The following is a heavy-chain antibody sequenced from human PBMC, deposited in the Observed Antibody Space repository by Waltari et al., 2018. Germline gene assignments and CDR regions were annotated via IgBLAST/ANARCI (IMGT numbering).Heavy chain of an antibody. Sequence: EVQLVQSGAEVKKPGESLKISCKGSGYSFTSYWIAWVRQMPGKGLEWMGFIYPADSGTRCSPSLRGLVTISADRSSRTAYLQWSSLKAPDTAIYYCARRKSPIGWLRSTFDYWGQGTLVTVSS. V-gene: IGHV5-51*01. D-gene: IGHD5-12*01. J-gene: IGHJ4*02. CDR1: GYSFTSYW. CDR2: IYPADSGT. CDR3: ARRKSPIGWLRSTFDY.